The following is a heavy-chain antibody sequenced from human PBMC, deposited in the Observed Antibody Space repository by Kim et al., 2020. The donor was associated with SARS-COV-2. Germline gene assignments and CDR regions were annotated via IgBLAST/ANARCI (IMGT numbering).Heavy chain of an antibody. Sequence: NHARKRRVTISVDTSKNQFSLKLSAVTAADTAVYYCARQVGATVGSSFDPWGQGTLVTVSS. CDR3: ARQVGATVGSSFDP. D-gene: IGHD1-26*01. J-gene: IGHJ5*02. V-gene: IGHV4-59*08.